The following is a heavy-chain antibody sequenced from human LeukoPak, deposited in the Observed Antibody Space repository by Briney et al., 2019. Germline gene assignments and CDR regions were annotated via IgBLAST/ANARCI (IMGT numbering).Heavy chain of an antibody. Sequence: GGSLRLSCAACGFTFSSYCMHWVRQAPGKGLLWVSRINSDGSSTSYADSVKGRFTISRDNAKNTLYLQMNSLRAEDTAVYYCAREDGYRNREFDYWGQGTLVTVSS. J-gene: IGHJ4*02. CDR2: INSDGSST. CDR3: AREDGYRNREFDY. D-gene: IGHD5-24*01. V-gene: IGHV3-74*01. CDR1: GFTFSSYC.